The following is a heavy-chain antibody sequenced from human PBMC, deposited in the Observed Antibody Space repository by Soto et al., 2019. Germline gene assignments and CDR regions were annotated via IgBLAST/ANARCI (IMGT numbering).Heavy chain of an antibody. Sequence: QLQLQESGPGLVKPSETLSLTCTVSGGSIRSTTYSWGWVRQPPGKGLEWIGSVYYSGVTFYNSSLKSRVTMSLDMSKNQLSLRLNSATAADTAVYYCVRHNTGPNWFDPWGQGILVTVSS. D-gene: IGHD2-2*02. J-gene: IGHJ5*02. CDR3: VRHNTGPNWFDP. CDR2: VYYSGVT. CDR1: GGSIRSTTYS. V-gene: IGHV4-39*01.